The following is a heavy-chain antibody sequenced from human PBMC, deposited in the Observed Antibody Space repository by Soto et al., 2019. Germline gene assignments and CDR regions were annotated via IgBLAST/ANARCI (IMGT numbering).Heavy chain of an antibody. D-gene: IGHD3-3*01. V-gene: IGHV2-5*01. CDR2: IYWNDDK. Sequence: QITLKESGPTLVKPTQTLTLTCTFSGFSLSTSGVGVGWIRQPPGKALEWLALIYWNDDKRYSPSLKSRLTITKDTSKNQVVLTMTNMDPVDTATYYCAHRRAPYYDFWSGYSSWFDPWGQGTPVTVSS. CDR1: GFSLSTSGVG. J-gene: IGHJ5*01. CDR3: AHRRAPYYDFWSGYSSWFDP.